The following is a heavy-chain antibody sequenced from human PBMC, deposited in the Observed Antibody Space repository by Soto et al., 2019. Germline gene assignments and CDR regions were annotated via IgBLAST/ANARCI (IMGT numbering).Heavy chain of an antibody. V-gene: IGHV3-21*01. D-gene: IGHD4-17*01. J-gene: IGHJ4*02. CDR3: ARENDYGYYFDY. CDR2: ISSSSSYI. CDR1: GFTFSSYS. Sequence: GGSLRLSCAASGFTFSSYSMNWVRQAPGKGLEWVSSISSSSSYIYYADSVKGRFTISRDNAKNSLYLQMNSLRAEDTAVYYCARENDYGYYFDYWGQGTLVTVSS.